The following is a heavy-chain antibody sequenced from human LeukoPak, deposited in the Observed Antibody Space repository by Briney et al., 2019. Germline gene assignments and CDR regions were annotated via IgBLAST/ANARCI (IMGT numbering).Heavy chain of an antibody. D-gene: IGHD7-27*01. J-gene: IGHJ4*02. CDR3: ARELGSTRIDY. CDR2: INHSGST. Sequence: PSETLSLTCAVYGGSFSGYYWSWIRQPPGKGLEWIGEINHSGSTNYNPSLKSRVTISVDTSKNQFSLKLSSVTAADTAVYYCARELGSTRIDYWGQGTLVTVSS. V-gene: IGHV4-34*01. CDR1: GGSFSGYY.